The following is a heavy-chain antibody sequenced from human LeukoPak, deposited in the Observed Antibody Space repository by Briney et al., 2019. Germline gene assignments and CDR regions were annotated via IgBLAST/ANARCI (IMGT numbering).Heavy chain of an antibody. CDR3: ARHGSLEWYSIEYYFDY. CDR1: GYSISSGYY. Sequence: PSETLSLTCAVSGYSISSGYYWGWIRQPPGKGLEWIGSIYHSGSTYYNPSLKSRVTISVDTSKNQFSLKVSSVTAADTAVYYCARHGSLEWYSIEYYFDYWGQGTLVTVSS. J-gene: IGHJ4*02. D-gene: IGHD3-3*01. CDR2: IYHSGST. V-gene: IGHV4-38-2*01.